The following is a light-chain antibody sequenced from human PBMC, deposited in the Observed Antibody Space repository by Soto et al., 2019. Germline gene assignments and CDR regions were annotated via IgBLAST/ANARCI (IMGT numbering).Light chain of an antibody. J-gene: IGKJ5*01. Sequence: EIVLTQSPCTLALSPGERATLSCRASQSVSRNLAWYQQKPGQAPRLLIYGASTRATGIPARFSGSGSGTEFTLTISSLQSEDFAVYYCQQRSNWHPITFGQGTRLEIK. CDR2: GAS. CDR1: QSVSRN. V-gene: IGKV3-15*01. CDR3: QQRSNWHPIT.